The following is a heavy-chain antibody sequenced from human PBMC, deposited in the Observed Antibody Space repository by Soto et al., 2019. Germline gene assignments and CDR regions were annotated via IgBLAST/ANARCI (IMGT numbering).Heavy chain of an antibody. CDR1: GFTFSSYA. Sequence: GGSLRLSCAASGFTFSSYAMHLVRQAPGKGLEWVAVISYDGSNKYYADSVKGRFTISRDNSKNTLYLQMNSLRAEDTAVYYCARGNGYSSSWYESLYYYYGMDV. D-gene: IGHD6-13*01. V-gene: IGHV3-30-3*01. J-gene: IGHJ6*01. CDR2: ISYDGSNK. CDR3: ARGNGYSSSWYESLYYYYGMDV.